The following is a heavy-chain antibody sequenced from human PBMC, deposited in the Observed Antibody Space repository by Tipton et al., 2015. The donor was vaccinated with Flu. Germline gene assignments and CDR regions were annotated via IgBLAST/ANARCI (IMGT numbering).Heavy chain of an antibody. Sequence: TLSLTCTVSDDSIKSYYWSWIRQPPGKGLEWIGLIYYSGTTIYNPSLKRRVTMSVDTPKNQFSLKLNSVTAADTAVYYCVGSYCTGGTCYSGYYYDMDVWGQGTTVTVSS. D-gene: IGHD2-8*02. CDR3: VGSYCTGGTCYSGYYYDMDV. J-gene: IGHJ6*02. CDR2: IYYSGTT. CDR1: DDSIKSYY. V-gene: IGHV4-59*08.